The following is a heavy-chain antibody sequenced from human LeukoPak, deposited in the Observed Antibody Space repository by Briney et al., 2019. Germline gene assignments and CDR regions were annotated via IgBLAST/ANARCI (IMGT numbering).Heavy chain of an antibody. CDR1: GGSISSSSYY. Sequence: SETLSLTCTVSGGSISSSSYYWGWIRQPPGKGLEWIGSIYYSGSTYYNPSLKSRVTISVDTSKNQFSLKLSSVTAADTAVYYCARHREKSPRHAFDIWGQGTMVLVSS. CDR2: IYYSGST. J-gene: IGHJ3*02. V-gene: IGHV4-39*01. CDR3: ARHREKSPRHAFDI.